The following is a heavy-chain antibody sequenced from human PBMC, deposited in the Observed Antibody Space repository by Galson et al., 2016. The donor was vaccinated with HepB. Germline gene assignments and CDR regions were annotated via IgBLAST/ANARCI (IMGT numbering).Heavy chain of an antibody. CDR1: GFPFTTSA. CDR3: AKPRRYNHDALHI. V-gene: IGHV3-23*01. D-gene: IGHD5-18*01. J-gene: IGHJ3*02. Sequence: SLRLSCAASGFPFTTSALNWVRQAPGKGLQWVSCLSGSGTTTFYTDSVKGRFTISRDNSKNKLYLQMDSRRAEDTAGYSGAKPRRYNHDALHIWGQGTMVTVSS. CDR2: LSGSGTTT.